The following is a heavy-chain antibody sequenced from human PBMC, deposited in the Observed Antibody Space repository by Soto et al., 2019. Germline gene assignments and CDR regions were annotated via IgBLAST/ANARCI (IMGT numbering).Heavy chain of an antibody. J-gene: IGHJ5*02. CDR1: GYTFTSYA. D-gene: IGHD2-2*01. V-gene: IGHV1-3*01. CDR2: INAGNGNT. CDR3: ARDLQRRYQLLKFGHWFDP. Sequence: ASVKVSCKASGYTFTSYAMHWVRQAPGQRLEWMGWINAGNGNTKYSQKFQGRVTITRGTSASTAYMELSSLRSEDTAVYYCARDLQRRYQLLKFGHWFDPWGQGTLVTVSS.